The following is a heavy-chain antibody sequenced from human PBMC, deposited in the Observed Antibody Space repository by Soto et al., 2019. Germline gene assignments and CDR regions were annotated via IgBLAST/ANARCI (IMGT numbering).Heavy chain of an antibody. Sequence: QLQLQESGSGLVKPSQTLSLTCAVSGGSISSGGYSWSWIRQPPGKGLEWIGYIYHSGSTYYNPSIESRVTMSVDRSKNPFSLKLSSVTAADTAVYYCASSYYDSSGSALRDWGQGTLVTVSS. V-gene: IGHV4-30-2*01. CDR3: ASSYYDSSGSALRD. CDR2: IYHSGST. D-gene: IGHD3-22*01. J-gene: IGHJ1*01. CDR1: GGSISSGGYS.